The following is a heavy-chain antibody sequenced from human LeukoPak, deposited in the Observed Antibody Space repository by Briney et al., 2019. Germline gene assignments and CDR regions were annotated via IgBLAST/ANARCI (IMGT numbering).Heavy chain of an antibody. CDR3: AKDQTRYFDWLIYAY. CDR2: ISGSGGST. V-gene: IGHV3-23*01. D-gene: IGHD3-9*01. Sequence: GGSLRLSCAASGFTFSSYAMSWVRQAPGKGLEWVSAISGSGGSTYYADSVKGRFTISRDNSKNTLYLQMNSLRAEDTAVYYCAKDQTRYFDWLIYAYWGQGTLVTVSS. CDR1: GFTFSSYA. J-gene: IGHJ4*02.